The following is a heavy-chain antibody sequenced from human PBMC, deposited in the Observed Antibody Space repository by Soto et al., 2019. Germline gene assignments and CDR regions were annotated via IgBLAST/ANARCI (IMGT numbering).Heavy chain of an antibody. CDR2: VSGTGGSA. V-gene: IGHV3-23*01. J-gene: IGHJ4*02. CDR3: VTYSWNYDISSGDS. D-gene: IGHD1-7*01. Sequence: GGSLRLSCAASGFTFSSYAMTWVRQAPGKGLEWVSGVSGTGGSAYYADSVKGRFTISRDKSTNTLYLHMNSLRAEDTAVYYCVTYSWNYDISSGDSWGQGTLVTVSS. CDR1: GFTFSSYA.